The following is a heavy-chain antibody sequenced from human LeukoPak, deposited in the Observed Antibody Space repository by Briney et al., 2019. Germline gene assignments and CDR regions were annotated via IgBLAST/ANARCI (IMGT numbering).Heavy chain of an antibody. V-gene: IGHV3-23*01. J-gene: IGHJ4*02. Sequence: GGSLRLSCAASGFTVSNNYMRWVRQTPEKGLEWVSAISGSGGSTYYADSVKGRFTISRDNSKNTLYLQMNSLRAEDTAVYYCAKDRGFGEYFPFFYWGQGALVTVSS. D-gene: IGHD3-10*01. CDR1: GFTVSNNY. CDR2: ISGSGGST. CDR3: AKDRGFGEYFPFFY.